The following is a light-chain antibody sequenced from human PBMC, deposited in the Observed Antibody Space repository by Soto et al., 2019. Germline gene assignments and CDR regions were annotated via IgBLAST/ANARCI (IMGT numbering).Light chain of an antibody. CDR1: SSNIGGNS. Sequence: VLSQPPSVSAAPGQKVTISCSGSSSNIGGNSVSWYQQLPGTAPKLLIYDDNKRPSGIPDRFSGSKSGTSATLGITGFQTGDEADYYCGSWDSSLSAYVFGTGTKVTVL. J-gene: IGLJ1*01. V-gene: IGLV1-51*01. CDR2: DDN. CDR3: GSWDSSLSAYV.